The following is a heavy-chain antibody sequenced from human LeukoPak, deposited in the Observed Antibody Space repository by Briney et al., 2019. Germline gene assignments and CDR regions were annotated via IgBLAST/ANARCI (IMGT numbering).Heavy chain of an antibody. CDR2: ISSSGSTI. Sequence: GGSLRLSCAASGFTFSSYEMNWVRQAPGKGLEWVSYISSSGSTIYYADSVKGRFTISRDNAKNSLYLQMNSLRAEDTAVNYCARTPWIQLRFDYWGQGTLVTVSS. J-gene: IGHJ4*02. CDR3: ARTPWIQLRFDY. CDR1: GFTFSSYE. D-gene: IGHD5-18*01. V-gene: IGHV3-48*03.